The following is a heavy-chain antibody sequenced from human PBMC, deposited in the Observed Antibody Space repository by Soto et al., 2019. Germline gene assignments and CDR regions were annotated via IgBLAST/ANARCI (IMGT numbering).Heavy chain of an antibody. Sequence: GESLKISCKGSGYSFTSYWIGWVRQMPGKGQEWMGIIYPGDSDTRYSPSFQGQVTISADKSISTAYLQWGSLKASDTAIYYCARTSAAGKYYYGMDVWGQGTTVTVSS. V-gene: IGHV5-51*01. CDR2: IYPGDSDT. CDR1: GYSFTSYW. J-gene: IGHJ6*02. D-gene: IGHD6-13*01. CDR3: ARTSAAGKYYYGMDV.